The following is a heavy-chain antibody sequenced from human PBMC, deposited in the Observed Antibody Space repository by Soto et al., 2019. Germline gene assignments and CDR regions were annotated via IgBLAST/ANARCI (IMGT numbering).Heavy chain of an antibody. Sequence: EVQLLESGGGLVQPGGSLRLSCVASGFIFDSYALTWVRQAPGKGLDWVSVISGSGGRTYYADSVKGRFTISRDNSKSTLYLQMNSLTAEDTDVYYCAKGQERSYAVSGYCDYWGQGTLVTVSS. CDR3: AKGQERSYAVSGYCDY. J-gene: IGHJ4*02. CDR1: GFIFDSYA. D-gene: IGHD3-22*01. V-gene: IGHV3-23*01. CDR2: ISGSGGRT.